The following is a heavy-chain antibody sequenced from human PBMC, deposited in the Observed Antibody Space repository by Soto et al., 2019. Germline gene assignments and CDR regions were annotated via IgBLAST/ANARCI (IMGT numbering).Heavy chain of an antibody. D-gene: IGHD3-9*01. J-gene: IGHJ4*02. CDR1: GFTFDDYA. CDR3: ARGLVEFVFDY. Sequence: EVQLVESGGGLVQPGRSLRLSCAASGFTFDDYAMHWVRQAPGKGLEWVSGISWNSGSIGYADSVKGRFTISRDNAKNSLYLQMNSLRAEDTALYYCARGLVEFVFDYWGQGTLVTVSS. V-gene: IGHV3-9*01. CDR2: ISWNSGSI.